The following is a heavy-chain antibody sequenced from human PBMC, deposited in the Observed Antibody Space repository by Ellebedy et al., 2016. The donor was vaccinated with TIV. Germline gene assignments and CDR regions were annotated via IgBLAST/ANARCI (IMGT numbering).Heavy chain of an antibody. CDR2: IKQDGSEK. Sequence: GESLKISXAASGFTFSSYWMSWVRQAPGKGLEWVANIKQDGSEKYYVDSVKGRFTISRDNAKNSLYLQMNSLRAEDTAVYYCARVVTIFGVVLDYWGQGTLVTVSS. CDR3: ARVVTIFGVVLDY. V-gene: IGHV3-7*01. CDR1: GFTFSSYW. J-gene: IGHJ4*02. D-gene: IGHD3-3*01.